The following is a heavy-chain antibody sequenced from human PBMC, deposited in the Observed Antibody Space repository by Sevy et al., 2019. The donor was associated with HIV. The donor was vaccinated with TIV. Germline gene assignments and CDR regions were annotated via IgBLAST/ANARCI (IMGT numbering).Heavy chain of an antibody. CDR3: ATAPGYYDSAPFDY. J-gene: IGHJ4*02. CDR1: GFTFNNAW. D-gene: IGHD3-22*01. Sequence: GESLKISCVVSGFTFNNAWMNWVRQAPGTGLQWIGLIKSKIDGETTDYAAPLKGRFTISRDDSKNTLYLQMNSLKIEDTAVYHCATAPGYYDSAPFDYWGPGTLVTVSS. V-gene: IGHV3-15*01. CDR2: IKSKIDGETT.